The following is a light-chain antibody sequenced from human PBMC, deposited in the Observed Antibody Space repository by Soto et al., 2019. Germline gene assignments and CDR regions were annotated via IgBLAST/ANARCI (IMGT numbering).Light chain of an antibody. CDR1: QGISSS. J-gene: IGKJ4*01. Sequence: IVMTQSPATLSVSPGERATLSCRASQGISSSIAWYQQRPGQAPRLLIYGASTRATGIPARFSGSGSGTDFTLTISSLQSEDFAVYYCQQYNNWPPLTFGGGTKVDI. CDR3: QQYNNWPPLT. V-gene: IGKV3-15*01. CDR2: GAS.